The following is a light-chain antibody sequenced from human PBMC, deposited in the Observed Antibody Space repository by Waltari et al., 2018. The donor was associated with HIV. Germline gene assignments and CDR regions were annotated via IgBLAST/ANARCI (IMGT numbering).Light chain of an antibody. J-gene: IGLJ3*02. CDR3: ATWDANQWV. CDR2: NNG. CDR1: SANIGKNY. V-gene: IGLV1-47*02. Sequence: QSVLGQESSASGTAGQRVVISCSGTSANIGKNYVHWYQQFAGATPRLIIYNNGQGPSGCPDPFSGSKSGVSASLVISCLQSGDEATYYCATWDANQWVFGGGTKVSVL.